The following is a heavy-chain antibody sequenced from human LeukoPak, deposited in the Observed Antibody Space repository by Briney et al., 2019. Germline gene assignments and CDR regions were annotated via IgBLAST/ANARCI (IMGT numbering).Heavy chain of an antibody. V-gene: IGHV3-64D*09. J-gene: IGHJ4*02. CDR3: LKVPNYSSGY. D-gene: IGHD6-25*01. CDR2: ISSNGGST. Sequence: GGSLRHSCSASGFTFSTYAMHWVRQAPGKGLESVSTISSNGGSTYYADSVKGRFTISRDNSMNTLYLQMSSLTAEDTTVYYCLKVPNYSSGYWGQGTLVTVSS. CDR1: GFTFSTYA.